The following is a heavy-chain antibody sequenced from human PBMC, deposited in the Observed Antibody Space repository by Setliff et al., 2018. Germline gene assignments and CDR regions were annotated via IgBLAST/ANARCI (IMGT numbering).Heavy chain of an antibody. CDR1: NGSISSGNYF. CDR3: ARQPYSTTYYYYYYYMDV. D-gene: IGHD6-13*01. J-gene: IGHJ6*03. V-gene: IGHV4-39*01. Sequence: SETLSLTCTVSNGSISSGNYFRGWIRQPPGKGLEWMGSIFYTGSTYYSPSLKSRVTMSIDTSKNQFSLNLNSVTAADTAVYYCARQPYSTTYYYYYYYMDVWGKGTMVTVSS. CDR2: IFYTGST.